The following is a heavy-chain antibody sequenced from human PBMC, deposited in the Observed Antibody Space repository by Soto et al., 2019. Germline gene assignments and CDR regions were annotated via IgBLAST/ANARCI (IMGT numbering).Heavy chain of an antibody. CDR3: ARADSSGYYLKT. J-gene: IGHJ4*02. CDR1: GGSISSGGYY. Sequence: SETLSLTCTVSGGSISSGGYYWSWIRQHPGKGLEWIGYSHYSGSTDYNPPLKSRVTISLGTSKNQFSLKLSSVTAADTAVYYCARADSSGYYLKTWGQGTLVTVSS. V-gene: IGHV4-31*03. CDR2: SHYSGST. D-gene: IGHD3-22*01.